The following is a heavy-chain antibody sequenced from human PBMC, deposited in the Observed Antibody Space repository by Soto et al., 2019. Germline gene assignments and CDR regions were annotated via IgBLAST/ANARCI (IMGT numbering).Heavy chain of an antibody. CDR1: GFTFSSYA. D-gene: IGHD2-2*01. V-gene: IGHV3-23*01. J-gene: IGHJ6*04. CDR3: ARISTAIVVVPAAKMDV. Sequence: GGSLRLSCAASGFTFSSYAMSWVRQAPGKGLECVSAISGSGSSTYYADSVKGRFSISRDNSANTLYLQMKSLRAEDTAVYYCARISTAIVVVPAAKMDVWGKGTTVTVSS. CDR2: ISGSGSST.